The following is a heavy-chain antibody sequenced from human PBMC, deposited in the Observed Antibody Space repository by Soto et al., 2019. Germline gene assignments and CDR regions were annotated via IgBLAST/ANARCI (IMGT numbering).Heavy chain of an antibody. J-gene: IGHJ5*02. CDR3: AGIGGGVQSGYDPNWFDP. Sequence: QVQLVQSGAEVKKPGASVKVSCKASGYTFTSYGISWVRQAPGQGLEWMGWISAYNGNTNYAQKLQGRVTMTTDTSKSTAYMEQGGLRYDDRAVDYGAGIGGGVQSGYDPNWFDPWGQGTLVTVSS. V-gene: IGHV1-18*01. CDR1: GYTFTSYG. D-gene: IGHD5-12*01. CDR2: ISAYNGNT.